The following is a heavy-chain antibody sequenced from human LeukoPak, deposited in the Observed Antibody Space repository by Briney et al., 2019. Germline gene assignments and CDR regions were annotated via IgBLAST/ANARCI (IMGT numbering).Heavy chain of an antibody. CDR1: EYTFTSYA. J-gene: IGHJ4*02. CDR2: INAGNGNT. D-gene: IGHD2-2*01. CDR3: ARGLWDIVVVPAARIFDY. V-gene: IGHV1-3*01. Sequence: ASVKVSCKASEYTFTSYAMHWVRQAPGQRLEWMGWINAGNGNTKYSQKFQGRVTITRDTSASTAYMELSSLRSEDTAVYYCARGLWDIVVVPAARIFDYWGQGTLVTVSS.